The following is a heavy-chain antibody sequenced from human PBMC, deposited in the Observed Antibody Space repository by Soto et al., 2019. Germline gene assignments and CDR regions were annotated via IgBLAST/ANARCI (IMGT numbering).Heavy chain of an antibody. J-gene: IGHJ6*03. V-gene: IGHV3-23*01. D-gene: IGHD5-18*01. CDR2: ISGSGGST. Sequence: GGSLRLSCAASGFTFSSYAMSWVRQAPGKGLEWVSAISGSGGSTYYADSVKGRFTISRDNSKNTLYLQMNSLRAEDTAVYYCAKGYPLWSPYFYYYMDVWGQGTTVTVSS. CDR1: GFTFSSYA. CDR3: AKGYPLWSPYFYYYMDV.